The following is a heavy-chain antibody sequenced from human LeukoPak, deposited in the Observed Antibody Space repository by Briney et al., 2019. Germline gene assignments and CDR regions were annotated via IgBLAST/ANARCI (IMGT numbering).Heavy chain of an antibody. V-gene: IGHV1-69*13. CDR3: ARVLYYGSGSYPYYGMDV. Sequence: ASVKVSCKASGYTFTSYYMHWVRQAPGQGLEWMGGIIPIFGTANYAQKFQGRVTITADESTSTAYMELSSLRSEDTAVYYCARVLYYGSGSYPYYGMDVWGQGTTVTVSS. CDR2: IIPIFGTA. J-gene: IGHJ6*02. CDR1: GYTFTSYY. D-gene: IGHD3-10*01.